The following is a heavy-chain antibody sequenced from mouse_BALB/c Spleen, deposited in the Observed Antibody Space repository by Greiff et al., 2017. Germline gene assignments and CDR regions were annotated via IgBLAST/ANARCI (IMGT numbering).Heavy chain of an antibody. CDR1: GFNIKDTY. J-gene: IGHJ1*01. CDR2: IDPANGNT. D-gene: IGHD1-1*01. CDR3: ATLYGSSYNWYFDV. V-gene: IGHV14-3*02. Sequence: EVQLQQSGAELVKPGASVKLSCTASGFNIKDTYMHWVKQRPEQGLEWIGRIDPANGNTKYDPKFQGKATITADTSSNTAYLQLSSLTSEDTAVYYCATLYGSSYNWYFDVWGAGTTVTVSS.